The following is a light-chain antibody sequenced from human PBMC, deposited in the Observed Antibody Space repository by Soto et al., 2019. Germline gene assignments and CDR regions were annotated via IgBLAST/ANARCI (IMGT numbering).Light chain of an antibody. CDR3: QQANSFPFT. Sequence: EIVLTQSPGTLSLSPGERATLSCRASQSVNINYFACYQQKSGQAPRLLIYGTSNRASGIPDRFSGSGSGTDFTLTISSLQPEDFATYYCQQANSFPFTFGQGTRLEIK. V-gene: IGKV3-20*01. J-gene: IGKJ5*01. CDR2: GTS. CDR1: QSVNINY.